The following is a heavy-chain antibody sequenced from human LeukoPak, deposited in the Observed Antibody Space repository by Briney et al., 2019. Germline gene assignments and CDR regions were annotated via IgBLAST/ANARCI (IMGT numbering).Heavy chain of an antibody. J-gene: IGHJ4*02. V-gene: IGHV3-49*04. Sequence: PGRPLRLSCTTSGFAFDDFAMSWVRRPAGKGLEWVGFIRRRAYGGAAEYADSVKGRFIISRDDSKGIAYLQMNSLKTEDTAVYYCSRNGLVDFDYWGQGSRVIVS. CDR2: IRRRAYGGAA. CDR3: SRNGLVDFDY. CDR1: GFAFDDFA.